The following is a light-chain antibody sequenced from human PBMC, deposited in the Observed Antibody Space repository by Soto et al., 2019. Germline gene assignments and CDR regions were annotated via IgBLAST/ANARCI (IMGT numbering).Light chain of an antibody. CDR3: QKYDSAPWT. CDR2: AAS. J-gene: IGKJ1*01. V-gene: IGKV1-27*01. CDR1: QGISNY. Sequence: DIQMTQSPSSLSASVRDRVTITCRASQGISNYLAWYQQKPGKVPKLLIYAASTLQSGVPSRFSGSGSGTDFNLTISSLQPEDVATYHCQKYDSAPWTLGQGNKVEIK.